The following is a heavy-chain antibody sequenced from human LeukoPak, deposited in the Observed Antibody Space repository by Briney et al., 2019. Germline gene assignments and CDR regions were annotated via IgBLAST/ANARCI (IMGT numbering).Heavy chain of an antibody. Sequence: SETLSLTCTVSGGSISSYYWSWIRQPPGKGLEWIGYIYYSGSTNYNPSLKSRVTISVDTSKNQFSLKLSSVTAADTAVYYCARHLGNYYDSSGLHYFDYWGQGTLVTVSS. CDR1: GGSISSYY. V-gene: IGHV4-59*08. D-gene: IGHD3-22*01. CDR2: IYYSGST. CDR3: ARHLGNYYDSSGLHYFDY. J-gene: IGHJ4*02.